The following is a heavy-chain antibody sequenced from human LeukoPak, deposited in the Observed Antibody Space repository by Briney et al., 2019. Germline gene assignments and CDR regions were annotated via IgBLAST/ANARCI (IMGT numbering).Heavy chain of an antibody. D-gene: IGHD5-12*01. CDR2: ISAYNGNT. J-gene: IGHJ4*02. V-gene: IGHV1-18*04. Sequence: ASVKVSCKASGYTFTGYYMHWVRQAPGQGLEWMGWISAYNGNTNYAQKLQGRVTMTTDTSTSTAYMELRSLRSDDTAVYYCARVGPSGYGDDYWGQGTLVTVSS. CDR3: ARVGPSGYGDDY. CDR1: GYTFTGYY.